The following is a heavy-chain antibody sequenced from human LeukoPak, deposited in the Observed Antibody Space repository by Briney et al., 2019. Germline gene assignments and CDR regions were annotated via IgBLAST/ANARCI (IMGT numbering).Heavy chain of an antibody. D-gene: IGHD2-15*01. V-gene: IGHV3-23*01. CDR2: ISGSGDST. CDR1: GFTFSSYE. Sequence: GGSLRLSCAASGFTFSSYEMNWVRQAPGKGLEWVSTISGSGDSTYYADSVKGRFTISRDNSKNTLYLQMNSLRADDTAVYYCARRDIVVVVSASDYWGQGTLVTVSS. J-gene: IGHJ4*02. CDR3: ARRDIVVVVSASDY.